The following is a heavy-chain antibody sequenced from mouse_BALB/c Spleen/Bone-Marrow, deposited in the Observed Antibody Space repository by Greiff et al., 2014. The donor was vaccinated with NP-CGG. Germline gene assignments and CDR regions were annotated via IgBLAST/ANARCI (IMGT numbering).Heavy chain of an antibody. CDR2: IDPANGNT. CDR3: AAYYNGSSYGFAY. Sequence: EVQLVESGAELVKPGASVKLSCTASGFNIKDTYMHWVKQRPEQGLEWIGRIDPANGNTKYDPKFQGKATITADTSSNTAYLQLSSLTSEDTAVYYCAAYYNGSSYGFAYWGQGTLVTVSA. D-gene: IGHD1-1*01. V-gene: IGHV14-3*02. CDR1: GFNIKDTY. J-gene: IGHJ3*01.